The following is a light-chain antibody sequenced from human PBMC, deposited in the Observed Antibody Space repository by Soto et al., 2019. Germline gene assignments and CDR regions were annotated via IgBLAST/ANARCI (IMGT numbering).Light chain of an antibody. CDR3: SSYAGSKPV. CDR1: SSDVGGYNY. J-gene: IGLJ2*01. V-gene: IGLV2-8*01. Sequence: QSALTQPPSASGSPGQSVTISCTGTSSDVGGYNYVSWYQQHPGKAPKLMIYEVSQRPAGVPDRFSGSKSGNTASLTVSGLQAEDEADYYCSSYAGSKPVFGGGTKLTVL. CDR2: EVS.